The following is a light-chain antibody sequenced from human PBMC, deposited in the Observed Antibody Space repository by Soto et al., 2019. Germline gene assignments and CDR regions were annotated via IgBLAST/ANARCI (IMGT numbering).Light chain of an antibody. V-gene: IGLV2-14*03. J-gene: IGLJ1*01. CDR2: DVT. CDR3: NSYTSSSTYV. CDR1: SSDVGGFNY. Sequence: QSVLTQPASVSGSPGRSITISCTGTSSDVGGFNYVSWYQQHPGKAPKLMIYDVTNRPSGVSYRFSGSKSGTTASLTISGLQAEDEAEYYCNSYTSSSTYVFGTGTK.